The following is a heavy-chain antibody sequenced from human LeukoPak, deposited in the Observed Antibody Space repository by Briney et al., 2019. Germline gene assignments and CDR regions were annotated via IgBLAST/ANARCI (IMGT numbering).Heavy chain of an antibody. CDR2: ISRSGSTI. V-gene: IGHV3-11*01. D-gene: IGHD1-26*01. J-gene: IGHJ6*02. Sequence: PGGSLRLSCAASGFTFSDYYMSWIRQAPGKGLEWVSYISRSGSTIYYADSVKGRFTISRDNAKNSLYPPMNSLRAEDTAVYYCARLPLLVGSYYQNYYYGMDVWGQGTTVTVSS. CDR3: ARLPLLVGSYYQNYYYGMDV. CDR1: GFTFSDYY.